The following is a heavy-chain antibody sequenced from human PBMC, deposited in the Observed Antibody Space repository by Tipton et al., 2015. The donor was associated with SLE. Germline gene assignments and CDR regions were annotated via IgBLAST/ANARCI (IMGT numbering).Heavy chain of an antibody. CDR2: IYYSGST. D-gene: IGHD5-24*01. CDR1: GDSISSGDYY. J-gene: IGHJ6*02. Sequence: TLSLTCTVSGDSISSGDYYWSWIRQPPGKGLEWIGYIYYSGSTNYNPSLKSRVTISVDTSKNQFSLKLSSVTAADTAVYYCARVEVPGYYYGMDVWGQGTTVTVSS. V-gene: IGHV4-61*08. CDR3: ARVEVPGYYYGMDV.